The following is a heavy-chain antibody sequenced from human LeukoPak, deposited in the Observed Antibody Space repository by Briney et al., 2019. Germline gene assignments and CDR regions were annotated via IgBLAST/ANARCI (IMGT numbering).Heavy chain of an antibody. CDR3: ARSYNFGYGWFDP. V-gene: IGHV1-8*03. D-gene: IGHD5-18*01. J-gene: IGHJ5*02. CDR2: MNPKSGNT. CDR1: GYTFTTYD. Sequence: GASMKVSCKASGYTFTTYDINWVRQAPGQGLEWMGWMNPKSGNTGYAQKFQGRVAITRNTSINTTYMELNSLRSEDTAVYYCARSYNFGYGWFDPWGQGTLVTVSS.